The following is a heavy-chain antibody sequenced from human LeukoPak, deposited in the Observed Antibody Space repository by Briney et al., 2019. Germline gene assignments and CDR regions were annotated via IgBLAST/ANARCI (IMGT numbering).Heavy chain of an antibody. CDR3: AKDGYCSGGSCYRPDAFDI. V-gene: IGHV3-30*02. D-gene: IGHD2-15*01. J-gene: IGHJ3*02. CDR2: IRYDGSDK. CDR1: GFAFSSYG. Sequence: GGSLRLSCAASGFAFSSYGMHWVRQAPGKGLEWVAFIRYDGSDKYYADSVKGRFTISRDNSKNTLYLQMNSLRAEDTAVYYCAKDGYCSGGSCYRPDAFDIWGQGTMVTVSS.